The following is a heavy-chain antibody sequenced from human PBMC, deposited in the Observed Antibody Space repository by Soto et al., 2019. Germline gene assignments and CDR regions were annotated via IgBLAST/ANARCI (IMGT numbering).Heavy chain of an antibody. Sequence: ASVKVSFKASGYTFTSYGISWVRQAPGQGLEWMGWISAYNGNTNYAQKLQGRVTMTTDTSTSTAYMELRSLRSDDTAVYYCARGLDDIVVVVAAPGWFDPWGQGTLVTVSS. CDR1: GYTFTSYG. CDR2: ISAYNGNT. J-gene: IGHJ5*02. CDR3: ARGLDDIVVVVAAPGWFDP. V-gene: IGHV1-18*01. D-gene: IGHD2-15*01.